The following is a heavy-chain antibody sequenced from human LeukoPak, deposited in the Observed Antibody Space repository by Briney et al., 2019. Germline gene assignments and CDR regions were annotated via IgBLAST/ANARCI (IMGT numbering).Heavy chain of an antibody. CDR3: AKGSVLLWFGELLGY. CDR1: GFTFGSYG. Sequence: GGPLRLSCAASGFTFGSYGMHWVRQAPGKGLEWVAFIRYDGSNKYYADSVKGRFTISRDNSKNTLYLQMNSLRAEDTAVYYCAKGSVLLWFGELLGYWGQGTMVTVSS. D-gene: IGHD3-10*01. J-gene: IGHJ3*01. CDR2: IRYDGSNK. V-gene: IGHV3-30*02.